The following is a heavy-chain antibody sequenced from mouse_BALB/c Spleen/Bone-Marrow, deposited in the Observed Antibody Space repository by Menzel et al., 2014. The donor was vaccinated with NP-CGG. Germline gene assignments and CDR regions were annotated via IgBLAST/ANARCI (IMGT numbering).Heavy chain of an antibody. J-gene: IGHJ3*01. Sequence: EVKLQESGAVLARPGASVKMSCKASGYTFTSYWMHWVKQRPGQGLEWIGTIYPGNSDTSYNQKFKGKAKLTAVTSTSTAYMELSSLTNEDSAVYYCTRVITTGSAWFAYWGRGTLVTVS. CDR1: GYTFTSYW. CDR2: IYPGNSDT. CDR3: TRVITTGSAWFAY. D-gene: IGHD2-4*01. V-gene: IGHV1-5*01.